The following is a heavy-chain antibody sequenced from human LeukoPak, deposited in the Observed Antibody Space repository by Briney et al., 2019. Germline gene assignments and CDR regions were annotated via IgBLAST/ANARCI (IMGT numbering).Heavy chain of an antibody. D-gene: IGHD2-15*01. Sequence: SQTLSLTCTVSGGSISSSSYYWSWIRQPAGKGLEWIGRIYTSGSTNYNPSLKSRVTISVDTSKNQFSLKLSSVTAADTAVYYCAREGWYGLVDYWGQGTLVTVSS. V-gene: IGHV4-61*02. CDR3: AREGWYGLVDY. CDR1: GGSISSSSYY. J-gene: IGHJ4*02. CDR2: IYTSGST.